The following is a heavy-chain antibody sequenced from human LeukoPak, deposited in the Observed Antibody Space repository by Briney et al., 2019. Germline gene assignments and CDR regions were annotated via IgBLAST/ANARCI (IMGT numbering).Heavy chain of an antibody. CDR2: IYYSGST. J-gene: IGHJ4*02. V-gene: IGHV4-59*01. CDR3: ARDAPRSSSWYGLRDY. Sequence: PSETLSLTCTVSGGSISSYYWSWIRQPPGKGLEWIGYIYYSGSTNYDPSLKSRVTISVDTSKNQFSLKLSSVTAADTAVYYCARDAPRSSSWYGLRDYWGQGTLVTVSS. D-gene: IGHD6-13*01. CDR1: GGSISSYY.